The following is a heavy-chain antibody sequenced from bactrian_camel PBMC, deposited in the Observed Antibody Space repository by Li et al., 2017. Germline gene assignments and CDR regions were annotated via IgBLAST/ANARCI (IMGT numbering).Heavy chain of an antibody. CDR3: AAKPRGFGGGCSDLRDVSFPY. J-gene: IGHJ4*01. D-gene: IGHD4*01. CDR2: IYTGDRYT. Sequence: HVQLVESGGGSVQAGGSLRLSCAASGLTISRYYMGWFRQAPGKEREAVAGIYTGDRYTQYADSVKGRFTISQDNAENTLYLQMNRLKPEDTAMYYCAAKPRGFGGGCSDLRDVSFPYWGQGTQVTVS. V-gene: IGHV3-2*01. CDR1: GLTISRYY.